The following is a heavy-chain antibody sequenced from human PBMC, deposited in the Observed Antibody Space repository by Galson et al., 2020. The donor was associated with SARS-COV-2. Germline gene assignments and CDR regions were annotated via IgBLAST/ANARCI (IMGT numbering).Heavy chain of an antibody. Sequence: SETLSLTCTVSGGSINSDYWSWIRQPPGKGLEWIGHISYSGSSTYNPSLKSRVTISLDTSKKNFFLNLDLATAADTAVYYCARYAGGYDSQWFDPWGQGILVTVSS. J-gene: IGHJ5*02. CDR1: GGSINSDY. CDR3: ARYAGGYDSQWFDP. CDR2: ISYSGSS. V-gene: IGHV4-59*01. D-gene: IGHD5-12*01.